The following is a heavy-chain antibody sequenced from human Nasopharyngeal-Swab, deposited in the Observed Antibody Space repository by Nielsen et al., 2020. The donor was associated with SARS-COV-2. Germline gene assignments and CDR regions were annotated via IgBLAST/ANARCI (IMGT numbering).Heavy chain of an antibody. CDR1: GGSFSGYY. Sequence: SETLSLTCAVYGGSFSGYYWSWIRQPPGKGLEWIGEINHSGSTNYNPSLKSRVTMSVDTSKNQFSLKLSSVTAADTAVYYCARDGQSIAARRGGIYYYYGMDVWGQGTTVTVSS. J-gene: IGHJ6*02. CDR3: ARDGQSIAARRGGIYYYYGMDV. D-gene: IGHD6-6*01. CDR2: INHSGST. V-gene: IGHV4-34*01.